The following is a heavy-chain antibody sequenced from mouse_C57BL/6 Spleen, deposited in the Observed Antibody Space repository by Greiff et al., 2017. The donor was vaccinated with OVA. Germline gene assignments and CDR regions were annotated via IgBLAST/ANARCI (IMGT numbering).Heavy chain of an antibody. Sequence: VQLQQPGAELVMPGASVKLSCKASGYTFTSYWMHWVKQRPGQGLEWIGEIDPSDSYTNYNQKFKGKSTLTVDKSSSTAYMQLSSLTSEDSAVYYCARLSGYDGGYWYFDVWGTGTTVTVSS. CDR2: IDPSDSYT. CDR1: GYTFTSYW. V-gene: IGHV1-69*01. CDR3: ARLSGYDGGYWYFDV. D-gene: IGHD2-2*01. J-gene: IGHJ1*03.